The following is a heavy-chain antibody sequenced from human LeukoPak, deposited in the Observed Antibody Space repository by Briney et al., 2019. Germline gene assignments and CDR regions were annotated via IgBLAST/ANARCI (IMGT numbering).Heavy chain of an antibody. D-gene: IGHD3-22*01. CDR2: IYYSGST. CDR3: ARGLYYYDSSGYE. CDR1: GGSISSYY. Sequence: PSETLSLTCTVSGGSISSYYWSWIRQPPGKGLEWIGYIYYSGSTNYNPSLKSRVTISVDTSKNQFSLKLSSVTAADTAVYYCARGLYYYDSSGYEWGQGTLVTVSS. J-gene: IGHJ4*02. V-gene: IGHV4-59*01.